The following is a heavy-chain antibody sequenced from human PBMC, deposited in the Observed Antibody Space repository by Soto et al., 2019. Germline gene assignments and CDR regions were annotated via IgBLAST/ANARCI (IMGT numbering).Heavy chain of an antibody. Sequence: PGGSLRLSCAASGFSFSSYAMSWVRQAPGKGLEWVSVISGSGGDTYYADSVKGRFSISRDNSKNTLYLQMNSLRAEDTAIYYCAKGRAYYDFWSGYLPGMYVWGQGTTVTVSS. CDR3: AKGRAYYDFWSGYLPGMYV. CDR1: GFSFSSYA. CDR2: ISGSGGDT. V-gene: IGHV3-23*01. D-gene: IGHD3-3*01. J-gene: IGHJ6*02.